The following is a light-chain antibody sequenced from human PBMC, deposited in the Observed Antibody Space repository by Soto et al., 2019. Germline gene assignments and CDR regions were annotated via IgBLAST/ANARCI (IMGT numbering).Light chain of an antibody. Sequence: DIQMTQSPSSLSASVGDRVTITCRASQSISSYLNWYLQKPGKAPKLLIYAASSLQSGVPSRFSGSGSETDFTLTISSLQPEDFATYSCQQSYSTTWTFGQGTKVDI. J-gene: IGKJ1*01. CDR3: QQSYSTTWT. CDR2: AAS. CDR1: QSISSY. V-gene: IGKV1-39*01.